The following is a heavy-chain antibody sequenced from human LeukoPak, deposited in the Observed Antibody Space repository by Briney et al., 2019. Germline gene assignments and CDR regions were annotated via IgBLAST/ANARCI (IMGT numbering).Heavy chain of an antibody. CDR1: GFTFSSYW. CDR3: ASGGSYGYAFDI. CDR2: INSDGSST. V-gene: IGHV3-74*01. Sequence: GRSLRLSCAASGFTFSSYWMHWVRQAPGKGLVWVSRINSDGSSTSYADSVKGRFTISRDNAKNTLYLQMNSLRAEDTAVYYCASGGSYGYAFDIWGQGTMVTVSS. J-gene: IGHJ3*02. D-gene: IGHD1-26*01.